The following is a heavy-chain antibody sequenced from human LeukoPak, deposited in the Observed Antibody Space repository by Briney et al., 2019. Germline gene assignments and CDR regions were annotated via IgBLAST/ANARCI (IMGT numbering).Heavy chain of an antibody. J-gene: IGHJ6*02. CDR3: ARETGMTPPNYYYYGMDV. V-gene: IGHV1-46*01. CDR1: GYTFTSYY. Sequence: GASVKVSCKASGYTFTSYYVHWVRQVPGQGLEWMGIINPSGGSTTYAQKFQGRVTMTRDTSTSTVYMELSSLRSEDTAVYYCARETGMTPPNYYYYGMDVWGQGTTVTVSS. CDR2: INPSGGST. D-gene: IGHD1-14*01.